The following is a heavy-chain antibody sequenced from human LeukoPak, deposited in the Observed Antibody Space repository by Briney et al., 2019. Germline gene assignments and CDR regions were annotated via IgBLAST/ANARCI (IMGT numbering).Heavy chain of an antibody. J-gene: IGHJ4*02. CDR3: ATKQWLAPPPDS. Sequence: GGSLRLSCAASGFTFSKYWMLWVRHAPGKGLESASRINTDGTVTTYADSVKGRFTVSRDNADNTMFLQMNSVRDEDTAVYYCATKQWLAPPPDSWGQGTPVTVSS. D-gene: IGHD6-19*01. CDR2: INTDGTVT. CDR1: GFTFSKYW. V-gene: IGHV3-74*01.